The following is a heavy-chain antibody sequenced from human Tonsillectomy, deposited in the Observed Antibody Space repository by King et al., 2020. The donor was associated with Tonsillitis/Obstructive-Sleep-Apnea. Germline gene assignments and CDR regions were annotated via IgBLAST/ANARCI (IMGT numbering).Heavy chain of an antibody. CDR1: GFAFSTYW. CDR2: INPDGSGK. CDR3: ARAINYHFDY. V-gene: IGHV3-7*04. J-gene: IGHJ4*02. Sequence: DVQLVESGGDLVQPGGSLRLSCAASGFAFSTYWMTWVRQAPGEGLEWVANINPDGSGKYFVDSVKGRFTISRDNAQNPLYLKMNSLRVEDTAIYYCARAINYHFDYWGQGTLVTVSS. D-gene: IGHD5-24*01.